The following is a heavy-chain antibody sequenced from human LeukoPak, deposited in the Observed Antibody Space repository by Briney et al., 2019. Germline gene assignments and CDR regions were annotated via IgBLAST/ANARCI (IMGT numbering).Heavy chain of an antibody. Sequence: GASVKVSCKASGYTFTSYYMHWVRQAPGQGLEWMAIINPSDGSTSYSQKFRGRVTMTRDTSTSTVYMEMSSLRSEDTAVYYCARGSGYSSGWHEIDYWGQGTLVTVSS. CDR2: INPSDGST. CDR1: GYTFTSYY. CDR3: ARGSGYSSGWHEIDY. D-gene: IGHD6-19*01. J-gene: IGHJ4*02. V-gene: IGHV1-46*01.